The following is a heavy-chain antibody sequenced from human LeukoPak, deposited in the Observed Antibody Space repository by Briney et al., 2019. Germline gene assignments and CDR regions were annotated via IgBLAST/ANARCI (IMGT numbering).Heavy chain of an antibody. CDR3: VRAAARLFDY. D-gene: IGHD6-6*01. CDR1: GFIFSRYA. CDR2: MSSSGITI. Sequence: PGGSLRLSCAASGFIFSRYAMGWVRQAPGKGLEWVSFMSSSGITIFYADSVKGRFTISRDNARNSLYLQMNSLRAEDTAVYYCVRAAARLFDYWGQGTLVTVSS. J-gene: IGHJ4*02. V-gene: IGHV3-48*04.